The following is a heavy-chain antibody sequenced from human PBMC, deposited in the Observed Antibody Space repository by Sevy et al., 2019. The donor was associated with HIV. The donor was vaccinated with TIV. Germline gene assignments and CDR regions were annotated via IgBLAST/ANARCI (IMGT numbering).Heavy chain of an antibody. Sequence: GGSLRLSCAASGLTFTEFVMSWVRQSPGKGLEWVSTINSGGGSTYYADSVKGRFTISRDNSQNALDLQMNSLRAEDTAVYYCAKDVVGGYYDSSGYSDHWGQGALVTVSS. V-gene: IGHV3-23*01. CDR3: AKDVVGGYYDSSGYSDH. CDR1: GLTFTEFV. CDR2: INSGGGST. D-gene: IGHD3-22*01. J-gene: IGHJ4*02.